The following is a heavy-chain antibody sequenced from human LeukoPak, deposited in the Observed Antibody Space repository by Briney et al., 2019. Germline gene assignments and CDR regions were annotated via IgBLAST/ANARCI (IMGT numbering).Heavy chain of an antibody. J-gene: IGHJ4*02. CDR1: GYTFTSYG. D-gene: IGHD6-19*01. CDR2: ISAYNGNT. V-gene: IGHV1-18*01. CDR3: ARDLPVAASWAGCSGY. Sequence: ASVKVSCKASGYTFTSYGISWVRQAPGQGLEWLGWISAYNGNTNYAQRVQGRVTLTTDTSTNTAYLELRSLRSDDTAVYYCARDLPVAASWAGCSGYWGQGTLVIVSS.